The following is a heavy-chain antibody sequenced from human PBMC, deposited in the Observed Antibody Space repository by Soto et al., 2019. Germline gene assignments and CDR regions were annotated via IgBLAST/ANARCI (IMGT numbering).Heavy chain of an antibody. V-gene: IGHV4-34*01. D-gene: IGHD3-22*01. Sequence: SVTMSLTCAVYGGSIIGYYLRWISKTPGKGLEWIGEINHSGSTNYNPSLKSRITIKPDTSKNQFSLQLSSVTPDDTAVYYCSREHFYTDTSGYHYDGYFDFWGQGTRVTVSS. CDR3: SREHFYTDTSGYHYDGYFDF. J-gene: IGHJ4*02. CDR2: INHSGST. CDR1: GGSIIGYY.